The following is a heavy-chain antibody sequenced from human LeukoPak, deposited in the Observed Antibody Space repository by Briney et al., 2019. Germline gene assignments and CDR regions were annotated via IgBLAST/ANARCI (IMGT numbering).Heavy chain of an antibody. CDR1: GFTFSSYA. CDR2: IKTDGGTT. V-gene: IGHV3-15*01. Sequence: PGGSLRLSCAASGFTFSSYAMSWVRQAPGKGLEWVGRIKTDGGTTDCAAPVKGRCAISREDSKNTLYLQINSLKTEDTAVYYCTTDSNCGGDCSPASFDYWGQGTLVTVSS. J-gene: IGHJ4*02. CDR3: TTDSNCGGDCSPASFDY. D-gene: IGHD2-21*02.